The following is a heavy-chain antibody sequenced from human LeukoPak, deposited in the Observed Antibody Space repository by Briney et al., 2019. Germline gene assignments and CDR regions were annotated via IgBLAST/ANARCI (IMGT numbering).Heavy chain of an antibody. CDR2: ISSSSSYI. D-gene: IGHD5-24*01. Sequence: SGGSLRLSCAASGFTFSSYSMNWVRQAPGKGLEWVSSISSSSSYIYYADSVKGRFTISRDNAKNLLYLQMNSLRAEDTAVYYCARDLDESREMATITAFDYWGQGTLVTVSS. CDR3: ARDLDESREMATITAFDY. J-gene: IGHJ4*02. CDR1: GFTFSSYS. V-gene: IGHV3-21*01.